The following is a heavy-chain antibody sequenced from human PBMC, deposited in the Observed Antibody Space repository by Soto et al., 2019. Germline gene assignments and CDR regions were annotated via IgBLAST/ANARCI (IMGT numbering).Heavy chain of an antibody. Sequence: ASVKVSCKASGYTFTSYGISWVRQAPGQGPEWMGWISAYNGNTNYAQKLQGRVTMTTDTSTSTAYMELRSLRSDDTAVYYCARDQGFYDSSGYYVRQPYYFDYWGQGTLVTVSS. CDR3: ARDQGFYDSSGYYVRQPYYFDY. J-gene: IGHJ4*02. CDR2: ISAYNGNT. CDR1: GYTFTSYG. V-gene: IGHV1-18*01. D-gene: IGHD3-22*01.